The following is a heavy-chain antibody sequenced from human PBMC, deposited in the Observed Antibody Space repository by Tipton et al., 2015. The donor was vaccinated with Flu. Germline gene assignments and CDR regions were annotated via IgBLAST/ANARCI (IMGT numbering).Heavy chain of an antibody. CDR3: ARDSAAHYGMDV. D-gene: IGHD6-13*01. CDR2: IYYSGST. V-gene: IGHV4-59*08. J-gene: IGHJ6*02. CDR1: GGSISSYY. Sequence: LRLSCTVSGGSISSYYWSWIQQPPGKGLEWIGYIYYSGSTNYNPSLKSRVTISVDTSKNQFSLKLSSVTAADTAVYYCARDSAAHYGMDVWGQGTTVTVSS.